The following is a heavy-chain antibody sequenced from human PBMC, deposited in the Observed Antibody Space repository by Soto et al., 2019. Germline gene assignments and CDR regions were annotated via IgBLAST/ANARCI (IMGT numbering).Heavy chain of an antibody. Sequence: PSETLSLTCTVSGGSVSSGSYYWSWIRQPPGKGLEWIGYIYYSGSTNYNPSLKSRVTISVDTSKNQFSLKLSSVTAADTAVYYCAKVVEWLSRGYNWFDPWGQGTLVTVSS. CDR3: AKVVEWLSRGYNWFDP. J-gene: IGHJ5*02. D-gene: IGHD3-3*01. V-gene: IGHV4-61*01. CDR2: IYYSGST. CDR1: GGSVSSGSYY.